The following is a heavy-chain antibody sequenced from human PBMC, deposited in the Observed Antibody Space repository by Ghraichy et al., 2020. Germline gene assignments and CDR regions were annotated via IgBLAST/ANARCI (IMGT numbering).Heavy chain of an antibody. CDR2: IYYSGST. CDR1: GGSISSYY. J-gene: IGHJ4*02. D-gene: IGHD3-22*01. V-gene: IGHV4-59*01. Sequence: SETLSLTCTVSGGSISSYYWSWIRQPPGKGLEWIGYIYYSGSTNYNPPLKSRVTISVDTSKNQFSLKLSSVTAADTAVYYCARAGPLYYYDSSGYYSHWGQGTLVTVSS. CDR3: ARAGPLYYYDSSGYYSH.